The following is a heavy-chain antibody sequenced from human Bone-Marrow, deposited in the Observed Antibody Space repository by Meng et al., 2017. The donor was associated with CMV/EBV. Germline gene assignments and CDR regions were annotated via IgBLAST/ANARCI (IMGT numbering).Heavy chain of an antibody. Sequence: GESLKISCAVSGFTFSTYALNWVRQAPGKGLEWVSTISSSSTYIYYADSVRGRFTVSRDNSKNTLYLQMNSLRAEDTAVYYCARDNVPAAIISWFDPWGQGTLVTVSS. CDR3: ARDNVPAAIISWFDP. CDR2: ISSSSTYI. V-gene: IGHV3-21*01. D-gene: IGHD2-2*01. CDR1: GFTFSTYA. J-gene: IGHJ5*02.